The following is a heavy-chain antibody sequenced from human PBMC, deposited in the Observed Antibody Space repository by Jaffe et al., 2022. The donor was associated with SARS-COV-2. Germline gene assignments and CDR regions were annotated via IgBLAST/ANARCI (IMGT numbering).Heavy chain of an antibody. D-gene: IGHD2-21*02. CDR2: IIPIFGTA. CDR3: AIKELAYCGGDCYRRRVYYYYGMDV. V-gene: IGHV1-69*01. Sequence: QVQLVQSGAEVKKPGSSVKVSCKASGGTFSSYAISWVRQAPGQGLEWMGGIIPIFGTANYAQKFQGRVTITADESTSTAYMELSSLRSEDTAVYYCAIKELAYCGGDCYRRRVYYYYGMDVWGQGTTVTVSS. J-gene: IGHJ6*02. CDR1: GGTFSSYA.